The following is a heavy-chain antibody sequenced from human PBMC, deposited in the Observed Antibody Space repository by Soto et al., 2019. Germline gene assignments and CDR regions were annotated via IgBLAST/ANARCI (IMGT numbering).Heavy chain of an antibody. V-gene: IGHV4-34*01. CDR1: GGSFSGYY. Sequence: SETLSLTCAVYGGSFSGYYWSWIRQPPGKGLEWIGEINHSGSTNYNPSLKSRVTISVDTSKNQFSLKLSSVTAADTAVYYCARGGAAAGIRRYYYYMEVWGKGTTVTVSS. D-gene: IGHD6-13*01. J-gene: IGHJ6*03. CDR3: ARGGAAAGIRRYYYYMEV. CDR2: INHSGST.